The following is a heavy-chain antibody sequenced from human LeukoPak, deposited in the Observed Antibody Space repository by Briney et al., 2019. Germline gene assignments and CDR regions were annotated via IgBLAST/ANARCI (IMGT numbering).Heavy chain of an antibody. CDR2: IYYSGST. V-gene: IGHV4-39*01. Sequence: PSETLSLTCTVSGGSISSDYWSWIRQPPGKGLEWIGSIYYSGSTYYNPSLKSRVTISVDTSKNQFSLKLSSVTAADTAVYYCARHSGPQKEGAFDIWGQGTMVTVSS. CDR3: ARHSGPQKEGAFDI. D-gene: IGHD3-10*01. CDR1: GGSISSDY. J-gene: IGHJ3*02.